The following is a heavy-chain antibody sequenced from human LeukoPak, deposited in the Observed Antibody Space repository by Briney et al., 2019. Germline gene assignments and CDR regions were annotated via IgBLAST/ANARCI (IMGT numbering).Heavy chain of an antibody. V-gene: IGHV3-23*01. Sequence: PGGSLRLSCAASGFAFSSYAMSWVRQAPGKGLEWVSAISGSGGSTYYADSVKGRFTISRDNSKNTLYLQMNSLRAEDTAVYYCARDLDTPGGPFDYWGQGTLVTVSS. CDR2: ISGSGGST. J-gene: IGHJ4*02. CDR1: GFAFSSYA. CDR3: ARDLDTPGGPFDY. D-gene: IGHD2-2*02.